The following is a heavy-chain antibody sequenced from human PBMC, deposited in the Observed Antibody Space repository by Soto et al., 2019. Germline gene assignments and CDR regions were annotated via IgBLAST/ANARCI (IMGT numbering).Heavy chain of an antibody. CDR1: GGSISSYY. J-gene: IGHJ6*02. D-gene: IGHD3-16*01. CDR3: AREGMIYGMDV. V-gene: IGHV4-59*01. Sequence: QVQLQESGPGLVKPSETLSLTCTVSGGSISSYYWSWIRQPPGKGLEWIGYIYYSGSTNCNPSLKSRVTISVDTSKNQFSLKLSSVTAADTAVYYCAREGMIYGMDVWGQGTTVTVSS. CDR2: IYYSGST.